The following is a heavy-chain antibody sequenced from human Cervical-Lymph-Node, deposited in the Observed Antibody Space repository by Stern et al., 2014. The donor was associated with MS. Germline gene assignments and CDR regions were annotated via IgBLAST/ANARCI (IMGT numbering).Heavy chain of an antibody. J-gene: IGHJ5*02. V-gene: IGHV5-10-1*03. D-gene: IGHD3-22*01. Sequence: VQLVQSGAEVKKPGESLRISCKGSGYSFTSYWISWVRQMPGKGLEWMGRIDPSDSYTNYSPSFQGHVTISADKSISTAYLQWSSLKASDTAMYYCASNYYDSSRVDPWGQGTLVTVSS. CDR3: ASNYYDSSRVDP. CDR2: IDPSDSYT. CDR1: GYSFTSYW.